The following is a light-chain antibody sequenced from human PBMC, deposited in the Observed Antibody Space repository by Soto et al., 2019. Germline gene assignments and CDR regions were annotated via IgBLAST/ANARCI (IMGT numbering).Light chain of an antibody. CDR1: QSVSSNY. J-gene: IGKJ3*01. V-gene: IGKV3-20*01. CDR3: QHYGTSRIT. Sequence: EIVLTQSPGTLSLSPGERATLSCRASQSVSSNYLAWYQQKPGQAPRLLIYAASTRATGIPDRFSGSGSGKDFALTIIILEPEDFAVYYCQHYGTSRITFGPGTKVDIK. CDR2: AAS.